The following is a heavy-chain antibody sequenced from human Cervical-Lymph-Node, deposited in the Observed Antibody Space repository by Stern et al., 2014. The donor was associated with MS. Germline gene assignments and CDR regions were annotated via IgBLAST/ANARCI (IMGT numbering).Heavy chain of an antibody. V-gene: IGHV4-59*12. CDR3: ARRSFAYYFDF. J-gene: IGHJ4*02. D-gene: IGHD1-26*01. Sequence: VQLEESGPGLVKPSETLSLTCTISGGSIGYYYWSWVRQPPGKGLEWIGYIYQSGSTAYNPSLTSRVSMSVDTSKNQFSLTLTSLTAADTAIYFCARRSFAYYFDFWGQGHLVTVSS. CDR2: IYQSGST. CDR1: GGSIGYYY.